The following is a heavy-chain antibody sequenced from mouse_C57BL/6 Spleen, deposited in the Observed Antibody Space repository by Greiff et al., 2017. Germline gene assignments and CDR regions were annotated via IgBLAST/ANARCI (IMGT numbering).Heavy chain of an antibody. J-gene: IGHJ4*01. CDR2: IRSKSNNYAT. D-gene: IGHD2-3*01. Sequence: EVQRVESGGGLVQPKGSLKLSCAASGFSFNTYAMNWVRQAPGKGLEWVARIRSKSNNYATYYADSVKDRFTISRDDSESMLYLQMNNLKTEDTAMYYCVRLGWDYAMDYWGQGTSVTVSS. V-gene: IGHV10-1*01. CDR3: VRLGWDYAMDY. CDR1: GFSFNTYA.